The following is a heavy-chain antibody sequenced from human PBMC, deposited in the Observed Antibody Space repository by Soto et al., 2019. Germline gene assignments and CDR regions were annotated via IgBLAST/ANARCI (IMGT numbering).Heavy chain of an antibody. D-gene: IGHD6-13*01. J-gene: IGHJ4*02. CDR1: GGSISSSNW. V-gene: IGHV4-4*02. CDR3: ARGFIAAAGTTFDY. CDR2: IYHSGST. Sequence: SETLSLTCAVSGGSISSSNWWSWVHQPPGKGLEWIGEIYHSGSTNYNPSLKSRVTISVDKSKNQFSLKLSSVTAADTAVYYCARGFIAAAGTTFDYWGQGTLVTVSS.